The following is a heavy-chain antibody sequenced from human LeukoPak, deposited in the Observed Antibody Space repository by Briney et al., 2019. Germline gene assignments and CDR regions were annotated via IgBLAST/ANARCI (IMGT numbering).Heavy chain of an antibody. CDR3: ARGGRQQLTPYYFDY. Sequence: SETLSLTCTVSGDPISSSSYYWGWIRQPPGKGLEWIGEINHSGSTNYNPSLKSRVTISVDTSKNQFSLKLSSVTAAHTAVYYFARGGRQQLTPYYFDYWGQGTLVTVSS. J-gene: IGHJ4*02. V-gene: IGHV4-39*07. D-gene: IGHD6-13*01. CDR1: GDPISSSSYY. CDR2: INHSGST.